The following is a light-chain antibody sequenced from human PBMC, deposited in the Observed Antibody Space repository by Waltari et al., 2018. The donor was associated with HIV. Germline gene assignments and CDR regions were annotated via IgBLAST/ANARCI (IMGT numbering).Light chain of an antibody. V-gene: IGKV1-16*02. CDR2: GAS. J-gene: IGKJ3*01. CDR3: QQYNTYPFT. CDR1: QGISTF. Sequence: DIQMTQSPSSLSASVGDRVTVTCRASQGISTFLAWFQQKPGKAPESLIYGASSLQDGVPSKFSGSGSGTDFTLTISSLQPEDFATYTCQQYNTYPFTFGPGTQVHVK.